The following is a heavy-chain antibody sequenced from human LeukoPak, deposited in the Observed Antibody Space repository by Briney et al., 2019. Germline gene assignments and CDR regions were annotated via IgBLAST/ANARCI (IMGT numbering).Heavy chain of an antibody. D-gene: IGHD2-2*01. V-gene: IGHV3-21*01. CDR1: GFTFNTFN. J-gene: IGHJ5*02. CDR3: ARAGSTNSWFDP. Sequence: GGSLRLSCAASGFTFNTFNMNWVRQAPGKGLEWVSSITSGGDYIYYADSVKGRFTTSRDNAKNSLYLQMNSLRAEDTAVYYCARAGSTNSWFDPWGQGTLVIVSS. CDR2: ITSGGDYI.